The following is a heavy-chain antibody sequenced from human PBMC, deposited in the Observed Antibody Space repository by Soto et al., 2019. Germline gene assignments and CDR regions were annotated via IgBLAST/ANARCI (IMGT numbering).Heavy chain of an antibody. CDR3: VRERIVVIPAGKGSLYNYYGVDV. CDR2: ISYNGNT. CDR1: GGSISSGSSY. V-gene: IGHV4-31*03. J-gene: IGHJ6*02. Sequence: TLSLTCSVSGGSISSGSSYWGWIRQHPGKGLVWIGYISYNGNTSYYPSLESRLTISRDTSKNQFSLKLTSVTAADTAVYYCVRERIVVIPAGKGSLYNYYGVDVWGQGTTVTVSS. D-gene: IGHD2-2*01.